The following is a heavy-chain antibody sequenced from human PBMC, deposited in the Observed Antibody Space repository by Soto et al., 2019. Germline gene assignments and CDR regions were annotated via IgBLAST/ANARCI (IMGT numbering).Heavy chain of an antibody. Sequence: GASVKVSCKASGGTFSSYAISWVRQAPGQGLEWMGGIIPIFGTANYAQKFQGRVTITADESTSTAYMELSSLRSEDTAVYYCARVLHRAGTTRQGSFDIWGEGPMVTV. CDR1: GGTFSSYA. CDR2: IIPIFGTA. D-gene: IGHD1-7*01. CDR3: ARVLHRAGTTRQGSFDI. J-gene: IGHJ3*02. V-gene: IGHV1-69*13.